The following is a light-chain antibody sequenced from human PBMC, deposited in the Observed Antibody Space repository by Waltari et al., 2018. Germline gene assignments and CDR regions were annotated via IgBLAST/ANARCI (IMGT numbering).Light chain of an antibody. J-gene: IGKJ1*01. CDR2: LGS. Sequence: DIVLTQSPLSLPVTPGEPASISCRSSQSLLHSTGFNYLDWFVQKPGPSPQLLIYLGSNRASGVPDRVTGSGSGTDFTLQISRVEAEDVGVYFCMQTTQSPWTFGQGTKVEI. V-gene: IGKV2-28*01. CDR1: QSLLHSTGFNY. CDR3: MQTTQSPWT.